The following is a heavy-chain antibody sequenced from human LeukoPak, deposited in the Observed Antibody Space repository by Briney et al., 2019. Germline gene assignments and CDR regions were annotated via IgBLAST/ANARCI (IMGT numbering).Heavy chain of an antibody. Sequence: GKSLRLSCAASGFTFRNYGMHWVRQAPGKGLEWVAVISYDGSKKYYADSVKGRFTISRDNSKNTLYLQMNSLRAEDTAVYYCVRSDILNWGQGTLVTVSS. V-gene: IGHV3-30*03. J-gene: IGHJ4*02. CDR1: GFTFRNYG. CDR2: ISYDGSKK. CDR3: VRSDILN.